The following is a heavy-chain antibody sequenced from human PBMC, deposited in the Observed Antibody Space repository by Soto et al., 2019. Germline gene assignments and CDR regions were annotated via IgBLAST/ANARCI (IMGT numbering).Heavy chain of an antibody. J-gene: IGHJ6*02. CDR2: IIPIFGTA. D-gene: IGHD6-25*01. V-gene: IGHV1-69*13. CDR3: ADDHSSGVFCFYYGMDV. Sequence: SVKVSCKASGGTFSSYAISWVRQAPGQGLEWMGGIIPIFGTANYAQKFQGRVTITADESTSTAYMELSSLRSEDTAVYYCADDHSSGVFCFYYGMDVWGQGTTVTVS. CDR1: GGTFSSYA.